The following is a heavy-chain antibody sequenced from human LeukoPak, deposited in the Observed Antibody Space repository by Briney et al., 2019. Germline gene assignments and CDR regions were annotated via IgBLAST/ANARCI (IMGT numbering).Heavy chain of an antibody. V-gene: IGHV3-7*03. D-gene: IGHD2-15*01. J-gene: IGHJ4*02. CDR2: IKQDGSEK. CDR1: GFIFSNYL. Sequence: SGGSLRLSCAASGFIFSNYLMSWVRQAPGKGLEWVANIKQDGSEKSYVDSVKARFAISRDNAKNSLYLQMNSLRAEDSAVYYCARGPYDVIAATRGFDFWGQGALVTVSS. CDR3: ARGPYDVIAATRGFDF.